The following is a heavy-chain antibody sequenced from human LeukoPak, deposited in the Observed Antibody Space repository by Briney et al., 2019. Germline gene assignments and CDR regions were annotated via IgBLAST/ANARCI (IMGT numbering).Heavy chain of an antibody. V-gene: IGHV1-18*01. CDR2: ISAYNGNT. CDR3: ARILAAAGTIWFDP. D-gene: IGHD6-13*01. Sequence: GESLKISCKGSGYTFTSYGISWVRQAPGQGLEWMGWISAYNGNTNYAQKLQGRVTMTTDTSTSTAYMELRSLRSDDTAVYYCARILAAAGTIWFDPWGQGTLVTVSS. CDR1: GYTFTSYG. J-gene: IGHJ5*02.